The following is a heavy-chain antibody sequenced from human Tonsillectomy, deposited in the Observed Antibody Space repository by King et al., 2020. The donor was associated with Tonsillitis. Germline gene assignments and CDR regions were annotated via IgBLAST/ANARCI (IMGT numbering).Heavy chain of an antibody. V-gene: IGHV1-8*01. J-gene: IGHJ4*02. Sequence: VQLVESGAEVKKPGASVKVSCKASGYTFTSYDFNWVRQAPGQGLEWMGWMNPNSGYTGYAQKFQGRVTMTRNTSISTAYMELSSLRSEDTAVYYCARTTHYYYSSGYAYWGQGTLVTFSS. CDR3: ARTTHYYYSSGYAY. D-gene: IGHD3-22*01. CDR1: GYTFTSYD. CDR2: MNPNSGYT.